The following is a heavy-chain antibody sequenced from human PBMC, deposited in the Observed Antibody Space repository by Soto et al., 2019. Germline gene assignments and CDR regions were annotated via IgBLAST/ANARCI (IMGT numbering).Heavy chain of an antibody. V-gene: IGHV4-34*01. CDR3: ARDFSGFYYYDY. J-gene: IGHJ4*02. CDR1: GGSFSGYY. D-gene: IGHD3-22*01. CDR2: INHSGST. Sequence: PSETLSLTCAVYGGSFSGYYWSWIRQPPGKGLEWIGEINHSGSTNYNPSLKSRVTISVDTSKNQFSLKLSSVTAADTAVYYCARDFSGFYYYDYWGQGALVTVSS.